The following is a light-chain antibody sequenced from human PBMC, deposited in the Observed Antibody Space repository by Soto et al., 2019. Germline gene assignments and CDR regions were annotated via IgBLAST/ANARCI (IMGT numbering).Light chain of an antibody. J-gene: IGKJ4*01. CDR1: QRVNNNY. Sequence: EIVMTHSPATLSVSPGERATLSCRASQRVNNNYLAWYQQKPGQSPRLLIYGASIRATGIPARFSGSRSVTDFTLTISSLEPEDFAGYYCQQRSNWPRALTGGGGTKLEIK. CDR2: GAS. CDR3: QQRSNWPRALT. V-gene: IGKV3D-20*02.